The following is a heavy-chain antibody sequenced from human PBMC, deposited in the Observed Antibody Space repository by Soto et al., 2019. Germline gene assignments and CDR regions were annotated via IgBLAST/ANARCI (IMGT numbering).Heavy chain of an antibody. CDR2: INHSGST. CDR1: GGSFSGYY. D-gene: IGHD6-13*01. Sequence: SETLSLTFAGFGGSFSGYYWLWIRQPPGKGLEWIGEINHSGSTNYNPSLKSRVTISVDTSKNQFSLKLSSVTAADTAVYYCARDQGTVYSSSWYWFQNCLDVWGQGTTVTVSS. CDR3: ARDQGTVYSSSWYWFQNCLDV. V-gene: IGHV4-34*01. J-gene: IGHJ6*02.